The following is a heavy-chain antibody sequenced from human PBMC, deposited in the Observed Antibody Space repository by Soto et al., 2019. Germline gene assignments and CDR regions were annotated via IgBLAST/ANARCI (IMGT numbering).Heavy chain of an antibody. V-gene: IGHV3-23*01. J-gene: IGHJ4*02. CDR1: GFTFNNYA. D-gene: IGHD3-10*01. Sequence: EVQLLESGGGLVQPGGSLRLSCAASGFTFNNYAMTWVRQAPGKGLEWVSAISGGGDTTSYADSVKGRFTVSRDGCKNSLYLQMSSLRAEDTARYYCAKGRGGSGSLTPRVDFWGQGTLVTISS. CDR3: AKGRGGSGSLTPRVDF. CDR2: ISGGGDTT.